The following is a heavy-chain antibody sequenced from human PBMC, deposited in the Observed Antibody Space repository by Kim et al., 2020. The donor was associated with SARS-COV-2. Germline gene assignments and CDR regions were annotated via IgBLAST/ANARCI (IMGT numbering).Heavy chain of an antibody. CDR3: ARHVSGSMGVRPRFSVFDIAVAGTRDAFDI. D-gene: IGHD6-19*01. V-gene: IGHV4-39*01. CDR1: GGSISSSSYY. CDR2: IYYSGST. Sequence: SETLSLTCTVSGGSISSSSYYWGWIRQPPGKGLEWIGSIYYSGSTYYNPSLKSRVTISVDTSKNQFSLKLSSVTAADTAVYYCARHVSGSMGVRPRFSVFDIAVAGTRDAFDIWGQGTMVTVSS. J-gene: IGHJ3*02.